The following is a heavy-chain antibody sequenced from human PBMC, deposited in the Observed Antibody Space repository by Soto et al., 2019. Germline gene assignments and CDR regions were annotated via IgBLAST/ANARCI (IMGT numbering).Heavy chain of an antibody. CDR3: TTGLTIFGVVIDS. J-gene: IGHJ4*02. D-gene: IGHD3-3*01. CDR2: IKSICDAATT. V-gene: IGHV3-15*01. CDR1: GFTFSNDL. Sequence: PGGSLRLSCTASGFTFSNDLMTWVRQAPGKGLEWVGRIKSICDAATTDYAPPLKGRFTISGDESKNTLYLQMNSLNTEDTAVYYCTTGLTIFGVVIDSWGQGTLVTVSS.